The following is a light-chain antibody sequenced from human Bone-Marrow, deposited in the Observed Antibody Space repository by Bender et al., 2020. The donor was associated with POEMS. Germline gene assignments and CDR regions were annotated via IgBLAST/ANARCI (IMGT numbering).Light chain of an antibody. CDR1: SSDVGNSNL. CDR2: EVS. V-gene: IGLV2-18*02. Sequence: QSALTQPPSVSGSPGQSVTISCTGTSSDVGNSNLVSWYQQPPGTAPKLMIYEVSTRPSGVSNRFSGSKSGNTASLTISGLQAEDEADYYCCSYAGSNTLIFGGGTKLTVL. J-gene: IGLJ2*01. CDR3: CSYAGSNTLI.